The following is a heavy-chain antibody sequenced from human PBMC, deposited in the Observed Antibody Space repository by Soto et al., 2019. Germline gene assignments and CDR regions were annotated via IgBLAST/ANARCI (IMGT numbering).Heavy chain of an antibody. CDR3: ARSILP. CDR2: IYYSGST. V-gene: IGHV4-31*03. D-gene: IGHD2-2*02. J-gene: IGHJ5*02. Sequence: LSLTCTVSGGSIRSCGYYWSCIRQHPGKGLEWIGYIYYSGSTYYNPSLKSRVSISVDTSKNQFSLKLSSVTAADTAVYYCARSILPWGQGTLVTVSS. CDR1: GGSIRSCGYY.